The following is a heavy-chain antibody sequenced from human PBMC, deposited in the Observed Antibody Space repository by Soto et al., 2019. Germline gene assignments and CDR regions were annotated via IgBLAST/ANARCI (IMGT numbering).Heavy chain of an antibody. V-gene: IGHV3-23*01. CDR1: GFSFGSYA. J-gene: IGHJ4*02. CDR3: ARWSYLDY. Sequence: LRLSCAASGFSFGSYALSRVRQAPGKGLEWVSTISGSDGKTFYADSVKGRFSISRDTSQSTLYLQMNSLRADDTAMYYCARWSYLDYWGQGTRVTVSS. D-gene: IGHD3-3*01. CDR2: ISGSDGKT.